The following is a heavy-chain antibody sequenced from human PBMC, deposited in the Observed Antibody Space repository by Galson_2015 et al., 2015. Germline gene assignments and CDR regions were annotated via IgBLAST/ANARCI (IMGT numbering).Heavy chain of an antibody. CDR1: GFTFSSYG. Sequence: SLRLSCAASGFTFSSYGMHWVRQAPGKGLEWVAVISYDGSNKYYADSVKGRFTISRDNSKNTLYLQMNSLRAEDTAVYYCAKVHDYSNHFDYWGQGTLVTVSS. CDR2: ISYDGSNK. V-gene: IGHV3-30*18. CDR3: AKVHDYSNHFDY. D-gene: IGHD4-11*01. J-gene: IGHJ4*02.